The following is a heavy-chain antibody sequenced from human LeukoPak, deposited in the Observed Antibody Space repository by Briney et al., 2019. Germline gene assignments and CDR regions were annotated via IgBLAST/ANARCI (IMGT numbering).Heavy chain of an antibody. CDR1: GGSFSGYY. V-gene: IGHV4-34*01. D-gene: IGHD5-18*01. J-gene: IGHJ4*02. Sequence: KPSGTLSLTCAVYGGSFSGYYWSWIRQPPGKGLEWIGEINHSGSTNYNPSLKSRVTISVDTSKNQFSLKLSSVTAADTAVYYCARGLVGYSYGAWGQGTLVTVSS. CDR3: ARGLVGYSYGA. CDR2: INHSGST.